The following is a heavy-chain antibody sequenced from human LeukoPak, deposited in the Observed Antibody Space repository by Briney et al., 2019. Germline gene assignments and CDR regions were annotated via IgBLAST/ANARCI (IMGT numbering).Heavy chain of an antibody. D-gene: IGHD3-22*01. J-gene: IGHJ3*02. Sequence: ASVKVSCKASGYTFTDSYMDWVRQAPGQGLEWMGWINPNSGDTNYAQKFQGRVTMTRDTSISTAYMELRSLRSDDTAVYYCARVASDYYDSSGYYGDAFDIWGQGTMVTVSS. V-gene: IGHV1-2*02. CDR3: ARVASDYYDSSGYYGDAFDI. CDR1: GYTFTDSY. CDR2: INPNSGDT.